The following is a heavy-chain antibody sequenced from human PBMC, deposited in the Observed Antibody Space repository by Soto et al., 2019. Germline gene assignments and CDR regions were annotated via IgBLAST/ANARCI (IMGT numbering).Heavy chain of an antibody. D-gene: IGHD2-8*01. Sequence: EVQLLESGGGLVQPGGSLRLSCAASGFTFSSYAMSWVRQAPGKGLEWVSAISGSGGSTYYADSVKGRFTISRDNSKNTLYLQMNRLRAQDTAVNYCAKDRGPLIVLMVYADWYFDLWCRGTLVTVSS. J-gene: IGHJ2*01. CDR3: AKDRGPLIVLMVYADWYFDL. CDR2: ISGSGGST. CDR1: GFTFSSYA. V-gene: IGHV3-23*01.